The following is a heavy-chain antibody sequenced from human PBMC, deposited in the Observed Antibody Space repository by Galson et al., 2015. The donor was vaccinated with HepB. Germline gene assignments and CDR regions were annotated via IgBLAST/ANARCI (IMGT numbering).Heavy chain of an antibody. V-gene: IGHV3-23*01. J-gene: IGHJ4*02. CDR2: ISGSGGAT. CDR3: ARGRGYQLLSPLDY. D-gene: IGHD2-2*01. CDR1: GFTFTSYA. Sequence: SLRLSCAASGFTFTSYAMSWVRQAPGKGLEWVSGISGSGGATFYADSVKGRFTISRDNSKNMLYLQMNSLRAEDTAVYYCARGRGYQLLSPLDYWGQGTLVTVSS.